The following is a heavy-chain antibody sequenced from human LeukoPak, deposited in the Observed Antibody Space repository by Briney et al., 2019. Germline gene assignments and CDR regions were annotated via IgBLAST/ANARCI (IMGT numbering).Heavy chain of an antibody. J-gene: IGHJ5*02. CDR1: GFTFSSYG. CDR3: ARGVHSDFWSGYYSPWFDP. Sequence: PGGSLRLSCAASGFTFSSYGMHWVRQAPGKGLEWVALIWYDGTNKYYADSVRGRFTVSRDNSKNTLYLQMNSLRVDDTGLYSCARGVHSDFWSGYYSPWFDPWGRGTQVTVSS. V-gene: IGHV3-33*01. CDR2: IWYDGTNK. D-gene: IGHD3-3*01.